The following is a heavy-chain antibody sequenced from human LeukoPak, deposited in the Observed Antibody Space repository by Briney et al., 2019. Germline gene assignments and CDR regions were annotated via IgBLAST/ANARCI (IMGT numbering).Heavy chain of an antibody. V-gene: IGHV3-66*02. CDR1: GFTVSSYY. CDR2: IDSGGST. D-gene: IGHD3-3*01. J-gene: IGHJ4*01. Sequence: QPGGSLRLSCTDSGFTVSSYYMSWVRQAPGKGLEWVSIIDSGGSTYYADSVKGRFTISRDNSKNTVFLQMNSLRAEDTAVYYCARDPYSKIFGGWGHGTLVTVSS. CDR3: ARDPYSKIFGG.